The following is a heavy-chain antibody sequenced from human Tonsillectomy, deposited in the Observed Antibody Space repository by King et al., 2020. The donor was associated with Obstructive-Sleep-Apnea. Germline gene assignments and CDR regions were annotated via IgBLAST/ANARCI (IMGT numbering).Heavy chain of an antibody. CDR1: GFTFSSYN. J-gene: IGHJ4*02. CDR3: AGQGWDF. CDR2: ISISSSTL. Sequence: VQLVESGGGLVQPGGSLRLSCAASGFTFSSYNMNCVCQAPGKGPECVSYISISSSTLYYADSVKGRFPISRDNAKNSLYLQMNSLRAEDTAIYYCAGQGWDFWGQGTLVTVSS. V-gene: IGHV3-48*04. D-gene: IGHD6-19*01.